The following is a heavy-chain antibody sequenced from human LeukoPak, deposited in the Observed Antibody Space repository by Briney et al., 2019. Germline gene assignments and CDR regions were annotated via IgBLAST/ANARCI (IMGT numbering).Heavy chain of an antibody. CDR2: IYYSGST. D-gene: IGHD6-19*01. CDR3: AGAWPKDSSGWYTIDY. J-gene: IGHJ4*02. V-gene: IGHV4-59*01. CDR1: GGSISSYY. Sequence: SETLSLTCTVSGGSISSYYWSWIRQPPGKGLEWIGYIYYSGSTNYNPSLKSRVTISVDTSKNQFSLKLSSVTAADTAVYYCAGAWPKDSSGWYTIDYWGQGTLVTVSS.